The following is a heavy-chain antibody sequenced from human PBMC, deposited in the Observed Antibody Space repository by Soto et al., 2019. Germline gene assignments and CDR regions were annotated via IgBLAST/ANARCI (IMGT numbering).Heavy chain of an antibody. CDR1: GFSFSTYV. V-gene: IGHV3-23*01. CDR3: AQGYHDCPNGLCYAF. Sequence: EVQLLESGGGLVQPGGSLRLSCAASGFSFSTYVMSWVRQVPGKGLEWVSFITGSGGNTYYADSLKGRFTISRDNSKNTLYLEVSGLRAEDTAVYYCAQGYHDCPNGLCYAFWGQGTLVTVTS. D-gene: IGHD2-8*01. J-gene: IGHJ4*02. CDR2: ITGSGGNT.